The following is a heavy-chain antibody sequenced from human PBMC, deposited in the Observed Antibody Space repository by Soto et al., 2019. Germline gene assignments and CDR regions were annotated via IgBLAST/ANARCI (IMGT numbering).Heavy chain of an antibody. CDR2: IYSGGST. CDR1: GFTVSSNY. J-gene: IGHJ5*02. D-gene: IGHD3-9*01. Sequence: EVQLVESGGGLVQPGGSLRLSCAASGFTVSSNYMSWVRQAPGKGLEWVSVIYSGGSTYYADSVKGRFTISRDNSKNTLYLQMNSLRAEETAVYYCAREDSDISTGSGRGFDPWGQGTLVTVSS. V-gene: IGHV3-66*01. CDR3: AREDSDISTGSGRGFDP.